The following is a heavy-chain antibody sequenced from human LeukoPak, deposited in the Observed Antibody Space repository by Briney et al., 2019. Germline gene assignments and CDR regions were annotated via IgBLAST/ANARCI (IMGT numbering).Heavy chain of an antibody. CDR3: ARATNYYGSGSYYPDPTDFDY. CDR1: GYTFTSYG. J-gene: IGHJ4*02. CDR2: ISTYNGNT. D-gene: IGHD3-10*01. Sequence: GASVKVSCKASGYTFTSYGISWVRHAPGQGLEWMGWISTYNGNTNYAQKLQGRVTMTTDTSTSTAYMELRSLRSDDTAVYYCARATNYYGSGSYYPDPTDFDYWGQGTLVTVSS. V-gene: IGHV1-18*01.